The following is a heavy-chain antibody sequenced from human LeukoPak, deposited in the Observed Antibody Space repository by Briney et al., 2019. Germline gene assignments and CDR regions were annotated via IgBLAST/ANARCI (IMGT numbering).Heavy chain of an antibody. CDR2: IFYSGTT. V-gene: IGHV4-59*08. D-gene: IGHD6-13*01. J-gene: IGHJ4*02. Sequence: SETLSLTCTVSDDSITNYYWSWIRQPPGKGLEWIGYIFYSGTTYYNPALKSRVPMSLDTSRSQFSLRLKSLTAADTAVYYCARQIIRGQYLVHFDYWSQGILVTVSS. CDR1: DDSITNYY. CDR3: ARQIIRGQYLVHFDY.